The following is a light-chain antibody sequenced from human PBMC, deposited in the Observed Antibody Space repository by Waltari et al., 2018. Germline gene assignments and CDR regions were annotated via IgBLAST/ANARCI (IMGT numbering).Light chain of an antibody. CDR3: QNHERLPAT. CDR2: GAS. CDR1: QSIGRY. V-gene: IGKV3-20*01. J-gene: IGKJ1*01. Sequence: EVVLTQSPGTLSLSPGETATLSCRASQSIGRYLVWYQQKSGQAPRLRIYGASTRTTGIPDRFSCSGSGTDFSLTISRLEAEDFAVYYCQNHERLPATFGQGTKVEIK.